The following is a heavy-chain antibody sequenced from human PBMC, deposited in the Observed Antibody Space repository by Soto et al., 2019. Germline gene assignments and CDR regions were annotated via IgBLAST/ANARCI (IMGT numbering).Heavy chain of an antibody. J-gene: IGHJ4*02. V-gene: IGHV4-34*01. D-gene: IGHD6-13*01. Sequence: PSETLSLTCAVYGGSFSGYYWSWIRQPPGKGLEWIGEINHSGSTNYNPSLKSRVTISVDTSKNQFSLKLSSVTAADTAVYYCARGGVYSSPRYYFDYWGQGTLVTVSS. CDR3: ARGGVYSSPRYYFDY. CDR2: INHSGST. CDR1: GGSFSGYY.